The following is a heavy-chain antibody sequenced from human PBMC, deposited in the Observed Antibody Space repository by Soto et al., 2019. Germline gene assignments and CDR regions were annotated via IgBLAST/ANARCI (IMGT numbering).Heavy chain of an antibody. CDR1: GASISSGGYY. D-gene: IGHD6-6*01. J-gene: IGHJ5*02. CDR2: IYYSGST. Sequence: SEPLALTGTVSGASISSGGYYWGWVPRHPGKGLEWIGYIYYSGSTYYNPSLKSRVTISVDTSKNQFSLKLSSVTAADTAVYYCAREGSSSSSSDNWFDPWGQGTLVTVSS. V-gene: IGHV4-31*03. CDR3: AREGSSSSSSDNWFDP.